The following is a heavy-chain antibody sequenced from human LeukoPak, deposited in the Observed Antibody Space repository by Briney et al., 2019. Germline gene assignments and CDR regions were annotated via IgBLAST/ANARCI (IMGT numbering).Heavy chain of an antibody. CDR3: ARQLHMGSRFLGWLNYGVDV. CDR2: IYYSGST. CDR1: GGSISSSSYY. J-gene: IGHJ6*02. V-gene: IGHV4-39*01. D-gene: IGHD3-3*01. Sequence: SETLSLTCTVSGGSISSSSYYWGWIRQPPGTGLEWIGSIYYSGSTYYNPSLKSRVTISVDTSKNQFSLKLSSVTAADTAVYYCARQLHMGSRFLGWLNYGVDVWGQGTTVTVSS.